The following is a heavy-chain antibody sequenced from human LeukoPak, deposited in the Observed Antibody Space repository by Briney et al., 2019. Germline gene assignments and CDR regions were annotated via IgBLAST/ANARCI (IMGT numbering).Heavy chain of an antibody. CDR1: GFTFSSYG. D-gene: IGHD6-19*01. CDR2: ISGSGGST. CDR3: AKDAVAGDLFDY. J-gene: IGHJ4*02. Sequence: GALRLSCAASGFTFSSYGMSWVRQAPGKGLEWVSAISGSGGSTYYADSVKGRFTISRDNSKNTLYLQMNSLRAEDTAVYYCAKDAVAGDLFDYWGQGTLVTVSS. V-gene: IGHV3-23*01.